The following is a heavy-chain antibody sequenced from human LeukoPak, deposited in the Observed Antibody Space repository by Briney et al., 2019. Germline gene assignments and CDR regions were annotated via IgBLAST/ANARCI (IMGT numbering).Heavy chain of an antibody. CDR3: AKRGVVIRVILVGFHKEAYYFDS. Sequence: GGSLRLSCAVSGVTVSNYGMSWVRQAPGKGLEWVAGISGSGGSTHYADSVKGRFTISRDNPRNTLYLQMNSLRPEDTAVYFCAKRGVVIRVILVGFHKEAYYFDSWGQGTLVTVSP. CDR1: GVTVSNYG. J-gene: IGHJ4*02. V-gene: IGHV3-23*01. D-gene: IGHD3-22*01. CDR2: ISGSGGST.